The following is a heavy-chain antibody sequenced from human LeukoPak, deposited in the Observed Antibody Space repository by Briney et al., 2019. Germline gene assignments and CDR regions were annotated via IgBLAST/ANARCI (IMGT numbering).Heavy chain of an antibody. CDR3: TYSSGWYPRRVDY. CDR1: GGSISSYY. V-gene: IGHV4-34*01. Sequence: SETLSLTCTVSGGSISSYYWSWIRQSPGKGLEWIGEINHSGSTNYNPSLKSRVTISVDTSKNQFSLKLSSVTAADTAVYYCTYSSGWYPRRVDYWGQGTLVTASS. CDR2: INHSGST. J-gene: IGHJ4*02. D-gene: IGHD6-19*01.